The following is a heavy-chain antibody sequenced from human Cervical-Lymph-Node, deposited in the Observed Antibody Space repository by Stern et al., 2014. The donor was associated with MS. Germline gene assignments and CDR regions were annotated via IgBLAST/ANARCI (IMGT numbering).Heavy chain of an antibody. Sequence: VQLVESGAEAKRPGASVKISCSASGSPFVNDYVHWVRQAPGPGLEWVGIIKSSTGDTSYAQKFQGRVNMTRDTSTNTVYLEMSHLRSEDTSVYYCATAGADVWGHGTAVSVSS. CDR3: ATAGADV. V-gene: IGHV1-46*01. CDR1: GSPFVNDY. CDR2: IKSSTGDT. J-gene: IGHJ6*02.